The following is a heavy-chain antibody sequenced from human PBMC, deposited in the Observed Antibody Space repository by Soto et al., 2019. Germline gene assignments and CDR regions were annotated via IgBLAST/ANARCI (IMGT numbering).Heavy chain of an antibody. CDR2: IIHTGST. D-gene: IGHD2-15*01. V-gene: IGHV4-34*01. J-gene: IGHJ4*02. Sequence: PSETLSLTCGVDGGSFSGYYWSWIRQPPGKGLEWIGEIIHTGSTNYSLSLKSRVAISIDTSKNQFSLQLNSVTAADTAVYYCARGRKDCSAGSCYSLGYWGQGTLVTVSS. CDR1: GGSFSGYY. CDR3: ARGRKDCSAGSCYSLGY.